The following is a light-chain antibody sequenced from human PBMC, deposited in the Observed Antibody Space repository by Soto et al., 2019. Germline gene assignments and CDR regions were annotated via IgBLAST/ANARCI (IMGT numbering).Light chain of an antibody. CDR1: SSDVGSYNL. Sequence: QLVLTQPASVSGSPGQSITISCTGTSSDVGSYNLVSWYQQYPGKAPKLIIYEGSERPSGVSNRFSGSKSANTASLTISGLQAEDEADYYCCSYTSGSTDVVFGGGTKVTVL. CDR2: EGS. J-gene: IGLJ2*01. V-gene: IGLV2-23*01. CDR3: CSYTSGSTDVV.